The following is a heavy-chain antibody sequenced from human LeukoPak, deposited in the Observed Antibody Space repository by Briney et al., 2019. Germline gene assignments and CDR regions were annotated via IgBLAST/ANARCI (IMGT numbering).Heavy chain of an antibody. CDR2: ISYDGSNK. J-gene: IGHJ4*02. V-gene: IGHV3-30*04. CDR1: GFTFSSYA. Sequence: GGSLRLSCAASGFTFSSYAMHWVRQAPGKGLEWVAVISYDGSNKYYADSVKGRFTISRDNSKNMLYLQMNSLRAEDTALYYCAKGDSSFNYFDYWGQGTLVTVSS. D-gene: IGHD6-6*01. CDR3: AKGDSSFNYFDY.